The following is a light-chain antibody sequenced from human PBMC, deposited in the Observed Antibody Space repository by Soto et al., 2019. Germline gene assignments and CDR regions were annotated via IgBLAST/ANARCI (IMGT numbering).Light chain of an antibody. J-gene: IGKJ1*01. CDR3: QPHHTYPGT. CDR2: AAS. CDR1: QGISNF. Sequence: VGGRVYITCRASQGISNFLAWFQHKPGQAPKPLIYAASSLQNGVPSKFSGSGSETEFTLTMRSLQPDDSATPICQPHHTYPGTFGQGTKVDIK. V-gene: IGKV1-16*02.